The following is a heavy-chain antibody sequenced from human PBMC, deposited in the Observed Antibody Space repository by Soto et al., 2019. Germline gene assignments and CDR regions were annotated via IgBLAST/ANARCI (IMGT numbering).Heavy chain of an antibody. J-gene: IGHJ3*02. CDR2: LYSSGST. D-gene: IGHD3-22*01. V-gene: IGHV4-31*03. CDR1: GGSISSGDYY. CDR3: VRDYDYDTSRNDAFDI. Sequence: QVQLQESGPGLVKPSQTLSLTCTVSGGSISSGDYYWSWLRHHPGKGLEWIGYLYSSGSTYYNPSLRRRVTISADTSKNQFSLRLSSVTAADTAVYYCVRDYDYDTSRNDAFDIWGQGTMVTVSS.